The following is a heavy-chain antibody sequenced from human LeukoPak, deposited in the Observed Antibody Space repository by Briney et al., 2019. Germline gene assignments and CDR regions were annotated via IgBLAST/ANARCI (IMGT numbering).Heavy chain of an antibody. D-gene: IGHD5-12*01. Sequence: SETLSLTCTVSGDSISNKIYYWGWIRQPPGKGLEWLGSLSSSGSVYYNPSLKSRVTVSIDTSKNQFSLRLTSVIAADTAVYYCARHAVVDAYPRYFQHWGQGTLITVSS. V-gene: IGHV4-39*01. J-gene: IGHJ1*01. CDR3: ARHAVVDAYPRYFQH. CDR1: GDSISNKIYY. CDR2: LSSSGSV.